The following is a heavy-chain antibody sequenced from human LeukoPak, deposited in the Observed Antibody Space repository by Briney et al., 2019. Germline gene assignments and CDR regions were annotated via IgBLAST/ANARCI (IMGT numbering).Heavy chain of an antibody. D-gene: IGHD6-19*01. Sequence: ASVKVSCRTSGYTITSYGISWVRQDPGQGLQWMGWISAYNGNTNYAQKLQGRVTMTTDTSTSTAYMERRSLRSDDTAVYYCARLSDSRGWGNFDYWGQGTLVTVSS. J-gene: IGHJ4*02. V-gene: IGHV1-18*04. CDR1: GYTITSYG. CDR3: ARLSDSRGWGNFDY. CDR2: ISAYNGNT.